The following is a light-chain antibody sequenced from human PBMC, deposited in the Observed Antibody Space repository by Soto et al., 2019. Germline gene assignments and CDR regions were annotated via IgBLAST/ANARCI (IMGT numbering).Light chain of an antibody. V-gene: IGLV2-14*01. CDR3: SSYSNDGNVYV. CDR1: SSDIGGYHY. Sequence: QSALTQPASVSASPGQSITISCTGSSSDIGGYHYVSWFQQHPGKAPRLIIYEVSDRPSGVSTRFSGSKSANTASLTISGLQADDEADYYCSSYSNDGNVYVFGSGTKVTVL. J-gene: IGLJ1*01. CDR2: EVS.